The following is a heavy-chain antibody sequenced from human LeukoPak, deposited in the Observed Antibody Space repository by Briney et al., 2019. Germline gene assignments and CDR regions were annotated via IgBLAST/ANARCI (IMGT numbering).Heavy chain of an antibody. CDR1: GYSFPNYW. J-gene: IGHJ4*02. D-gene: IGHD4-17*01. V-gene: IGHV5-51*01. CDR3: ARGAVTTNFDY. Sequence: GESLKISCQGSGYSFPNYWSGWVRQMPGKGLEWMGIIYPSDSDTRYSPSFRGQVTISADKSLNTAYLQWSSLQASDTAKYYCARGAVTTNFDYWGQGTLVIVSS. CDR2: IYPSDSDT.